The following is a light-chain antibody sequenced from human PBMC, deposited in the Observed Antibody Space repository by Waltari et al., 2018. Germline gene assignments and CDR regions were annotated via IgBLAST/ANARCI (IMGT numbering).Light chain of an antibody. Sequence: QSVLTQPPSMSGAPGQKVTIPCTGGSSNFGAGYDVHWYQQFPGAAPKLLIFGNTNRASGVPGRFSGSKSGTSASLAIAGLHSEDEAVYYCQSFDNNLSGSVFGGGTKLTVL. V-gene: IGLV1-40*01. CDR1: SSNFGAGYD. CDR3: QSFDNNLSGSV. CDR2: GNT. J-gene: IGLJ3*02.